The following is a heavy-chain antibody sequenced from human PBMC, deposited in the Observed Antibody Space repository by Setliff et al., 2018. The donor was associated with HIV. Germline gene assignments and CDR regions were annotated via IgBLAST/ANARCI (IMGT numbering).Heavy chain of an antibody. CDR2: IYHSGST. CDR3: ARHRDPPGSSWIFYYYYMDL. V-gene: IGHV4-4*02. Sequence: SETLSLTCAVSGGSISNSNWWSWVRQPPGKGLEWIGEIYHSGSTNYNPSLSSRLTISVDTSKNQVSLRLSSATAADTGVYYCARHRDPPGSSWIFYYYYMDLWGGGTTVTVSS. CDR1: GGSISNSNW. J-gene: IGHJ6*03. D-gene: IGHD6-13*01.